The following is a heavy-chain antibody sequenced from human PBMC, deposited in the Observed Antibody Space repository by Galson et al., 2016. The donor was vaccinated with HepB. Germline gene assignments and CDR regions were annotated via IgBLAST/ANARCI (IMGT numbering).Heavy chain of an antibody. CDR1: GFTFSNAW. J-gene: IGHJ6*02. V-gene: IGHV3-15*01. CDR2: IKSKTDGGTT. Sequence: SLRLSCAASGFTFSNAWMSWVRQAPGKGLEWVGRIKSKTDGGTTDYAAPVKGRFSISRDGSKNTLYLQMNSLKTEETAVYYCRYGIDVWGQGTPVTVSS. CDR3: RYGIDV.